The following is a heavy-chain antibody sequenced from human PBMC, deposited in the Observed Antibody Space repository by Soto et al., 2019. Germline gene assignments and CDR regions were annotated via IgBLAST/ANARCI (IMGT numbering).Heavy chain of an antibody. D-gene: IGHD1-1*01. CDR1: GFTFSSYS. Sequence: GGSLRLSCAASGFTFSSYSMNWVRQAPGKGLEWVSSISSSSSYIYYADSVKGRFTISRDNAKNSLYLQMNSLRAEDTAVYYCARDGTPLYYYGMHVWGQGTTVTV. J-gene: IGHJ6*02. CDR3: ARDGTPLYYYGMHV. V-gene: IGHV3-21*01. CDR2: ISSSSSYI.